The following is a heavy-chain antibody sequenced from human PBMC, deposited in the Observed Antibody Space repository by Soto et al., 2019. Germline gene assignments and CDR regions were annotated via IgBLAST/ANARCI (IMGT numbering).Heavy chain of an antibody. D-gene: IGHD3-16*01. V-gene: IGHV1-18*01. J-gene: IGHJ4*02. CDR1: GYTFTNFG. CDR2: ISAYNGNR. CDR3: ARGGTPIEY. Sequence: VSVNVSCKASGYTFTNFGITWVRQAPGQGLEWMGWISAYNGNRNYAQNFQGRVTMTTDTSTSTAYMELRSLRSDDTAVYYCARGGTPIEYWGQGTLVTVPQ.